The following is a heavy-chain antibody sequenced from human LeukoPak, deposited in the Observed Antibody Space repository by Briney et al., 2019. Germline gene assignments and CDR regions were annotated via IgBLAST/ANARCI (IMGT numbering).Heavy chain of an antibody. CDR3: ARDPYSSSGWFDP. CDR2: ISAYNGNT. D-gene: IGHD6-6*01. Sequence: ASVKVSCKASGYTFTSYGISWVRQAPGQGLEWMGWISAYNGNTNYAQKFQGRVTMTRDMSTSTVYMELSSLRSEDTAVYYCARDPYSSSGWFDPWGQGTLVTVSS. J-gene: IGHJ5*02. CDR1: GYTFTSYG. V-gene: IGHV1-18*01.